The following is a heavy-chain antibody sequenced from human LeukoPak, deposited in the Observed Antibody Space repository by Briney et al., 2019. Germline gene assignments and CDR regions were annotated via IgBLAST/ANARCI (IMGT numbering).Heavy chain of an antibody. CDR3: TRDLGTNTHFDY. Sequence: PGGSLRLSCAASGFTFSSYWMHWVRQAPEKGLVWVSRINSDGSVTRYADSVKGRFTISRDNAKNTLYLQMSGLRAEDTAVYYCTRDLGTNTHFDYWGQGTLVTVSS. D-gene: IGHD3-16*01. V-gene: IGHV3-74*01. CDR2: INSDGSVT. CDR1: GFTFSSYW. J-gene: IGHJ4*02.